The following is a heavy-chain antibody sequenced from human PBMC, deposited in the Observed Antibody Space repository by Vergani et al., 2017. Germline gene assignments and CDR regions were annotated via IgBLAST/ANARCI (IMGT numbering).Heavy chain of an antibody. D-gene: IGHD3-16*02. CDR3: ASPTQMDSKGTRYYTDV. CDR1: GFTFSKYW. Sequence: EVQLVESGGGLVQPGGSPRLSCAASGFTFSKYWMTWVRQAPGKGLEWVANIKEDGSEKYYVDSVKGRFTISRDNAKNSLYLQMNSLRAEDTAVYYCASPTQMDSKGTRYYTDVWGKGTTVTVSS. CDR2: IKEDGSEK. J-gene: IGHJ6*03. V-gene: IGHV3-7*01.